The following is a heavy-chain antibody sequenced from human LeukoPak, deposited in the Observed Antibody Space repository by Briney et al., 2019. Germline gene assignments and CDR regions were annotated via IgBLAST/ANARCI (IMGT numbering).Heavy chain of an antibody. J-gene: IGHJ5*02. D-gene: IGHD2-15*01. CDR2: ISSSSSYI. CDR1: GFTFSSYS. CDR3: ARGYCSGGSCYRLGSFDP. V-gene: IGHV3-21*01. Sequence: GGSLRLSCAASGFTFSSYSMNWVRQAPGKGMEWVSSISSSSSYIYYADSVKGRFTISRDNAKNSLYLQMNSLRAEDKAVSYRARGYCSGGSCYRLGSFDPWGQGTLVTVSS.